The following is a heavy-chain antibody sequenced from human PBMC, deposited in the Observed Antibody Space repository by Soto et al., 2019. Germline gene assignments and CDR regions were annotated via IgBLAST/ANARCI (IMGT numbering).Heavy chain of an antibody. CDR3: AKRTVGWYFDL. D-gene: IGHD4-17*01. J-gene: IGHJ2*01. CDR1: GFTFSSYA. V-gene: IGHV3-23*01. Sequence: EVQLLESGGGLVQPGGSLRLSCAASGFTFSSYAMNWVRQAPGKGLEWVSVISGSGGSTYYADAVKGRFSISRDNSKNTLYLQMNSLRAEDTAVYYCAKRTVGWYFDLWGRGTLVTVSS. CDR2: ISGSGGST.